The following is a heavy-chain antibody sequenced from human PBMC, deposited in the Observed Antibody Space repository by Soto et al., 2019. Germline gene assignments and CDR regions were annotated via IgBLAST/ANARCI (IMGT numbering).Heavy chain of an antibody. Sequence: EVQLLESGGGLVQPGGSLRLSCVASGFSFSGYAMSWVRQAPGKGLVWVSSMTATGVSIYYADSVRGRFTISRDNSNNTLYLQISSLRAEDTARYYCAKDSIPYSSSYDLDHWGRGALVTVSS. V-gene: IGHV3-23*01. J-gene: IGHJ4*02. D-gene: IGHD6-6*01. CDR1: GFSFSGYA. CDR3: AKDSIPYSSSYDLDH. CDR2: MTATGVSI.